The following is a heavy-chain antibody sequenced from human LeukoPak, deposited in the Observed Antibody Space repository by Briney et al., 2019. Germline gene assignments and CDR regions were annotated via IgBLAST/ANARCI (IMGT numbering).Heavy chain of an antibody. CDR2: INHSGST. D-gene: IGHD3-22*01. CDR1: GGSFSGYY. V-gene: IGHV4-34*01. Sequence: SSETLSLTCAVYGGSFSGYYWSWIRQPPGKGLEWIGEINHSGSTNYNPSLKSRVTISVDTSKNQFSLKLSSVTAADTAVYYCARHRWDYYDSSGMDYWGQGTLVTVSS. J-gene: IGHJ4*02. CDR3: ARHRWDYYDSSGMDY.